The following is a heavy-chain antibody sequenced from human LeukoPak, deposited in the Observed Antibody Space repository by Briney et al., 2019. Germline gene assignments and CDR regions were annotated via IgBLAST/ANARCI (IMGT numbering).Heavy chain of an antibody. V-gene: IGHV3-7*04. D-gene: IGHD5-18*01. Sequence: GGSLRLSCVASGFTFSGYWMSWVRQAPGEGLEWVANIKRDGGEFYYVDAVKGRFTISRDNAKNSLYLQMNRLRVDDTAVYYCARARGYSYNPLFDYWGQGTLVTVSS. CDR3: ARARGYSYNPLFDY. J-gene: IGHJ4*02. CDR1: GFTFSGYW. CDR2: IKRDGGEF.